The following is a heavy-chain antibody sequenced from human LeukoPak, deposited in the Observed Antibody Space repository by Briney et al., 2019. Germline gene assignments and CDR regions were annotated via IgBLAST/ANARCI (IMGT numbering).Heavy chain of an antibody. CDR1: GYSFTSYW. V-gene: IGHV5-10-1*01. CDR3: ARLPVGVAAAASSGDGMDV. CDR2: IDPSDSYT. D-gene: IGHD6-13*01. Sequence: GESLKISCKGSGYSFTSYWISWVRQVPGKGLERMGRIDPSDSYTNYSPSFQGHVTISADKSISTAYLQWSSLKASDTAMYYCARLPVGVAAAASSGDGMDVWGKGTTVTVSS. J-gene: IGHJ6*04.